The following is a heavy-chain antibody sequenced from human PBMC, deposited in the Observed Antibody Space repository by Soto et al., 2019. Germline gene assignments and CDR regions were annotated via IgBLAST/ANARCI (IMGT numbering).Heavy chain of an antibody. CDR1: GHSVTSSDYY. V-gene: IGHV4-39*01. D-gene: IGHD2-15*01. CDR3: APLSVSLSGPYGIHV. J-gene: IGHJ6*02. Sequence: PSETLSLTCIVSGHSVTSSDYYWAWIRQPPGKGLEWIGSMFYSGLTYYNPSLKSRVTLSVDTSKNQFSVRLNSVTAADTAVYYCAPLSVSLSGPYGIHVWGQGTTVTVSS. CDR2: MFYSGLT.